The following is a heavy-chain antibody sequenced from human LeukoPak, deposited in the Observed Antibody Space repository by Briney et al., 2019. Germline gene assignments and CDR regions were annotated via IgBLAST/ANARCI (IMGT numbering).Heavy chain of an antibody. V-gene: IGHV1-46*01. CDR2: INPSGGST. J-gene: IGHJ4*02. Sequence: ASVKVSCKASGYTFTSYSLHWIRQAPRQGLEWMGVINPSGGSTTYAQKFQGRVTLTSDMSTSTVELELSSLRYEDTAAYFCARDRGLAARYDSWGQGTLVTVSS. D-gene: IGHD6-6*01. CDR1: GYTFTSYS. CDR3: ARDRGLAARYDS.